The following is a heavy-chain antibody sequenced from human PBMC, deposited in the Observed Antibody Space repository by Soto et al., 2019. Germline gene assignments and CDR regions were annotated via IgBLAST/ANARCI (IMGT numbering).Heavy chain of an antibody. CDR2: TYYKSRWYN. V-gene: IGHV6-1*01. CDR1: GDSVSSNDAT. Sequence: QVQLQQSGPGLVKPSQTLSLTCAISGDSVSSNDATWNWVRQSPSRGLEWLGRTYYKSRWYNNSGVSVESRITINPDTSKNQFSLHLSSVTPEDTAVYYCARQRRGMDVWGQGTTVTVSS. J-gene: IGHJ6*02. CDR3: ARQRRGMDV.